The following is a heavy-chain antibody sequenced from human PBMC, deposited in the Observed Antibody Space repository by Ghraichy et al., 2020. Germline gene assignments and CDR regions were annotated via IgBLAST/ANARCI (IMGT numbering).Heavy chain of an antibody. CDR1: GFSYSSYD. CDR2: IGTAGDT. J-gene: IGHJ2*01. Sequence: GESLNISCAASGFSYSSYDMHWVRQSRGKGLEWVSAIGTAGDTYYSPSVKGRFTISRENARDSLYLEMNSLTAGDTAVYYCARGGGDWTSQSFDLWGRGTLVTVGS. V-gene: IGHV3-13*01. D-gene: IGHD1-1*01. CDR3: ARGGGDWTSQSFDL.